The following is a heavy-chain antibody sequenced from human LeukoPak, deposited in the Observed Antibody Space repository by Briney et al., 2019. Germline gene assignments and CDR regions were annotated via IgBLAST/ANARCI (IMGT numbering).Heavy chain of an antibody. J-gene: IGHJ6*02. V-gene: IGHV1-3*01. Sequence: ASVKVSCKASQYSFTDYAVHWVRQAPGQRLEWMGWINAGNGNTKYSQKFQGRVTITRDTSASTAYMELSSLRSEDTAVYYCARESASDYYGMDVWGQGTPVTVSS. CDR3: ARESASDYYGMDV. CDR2: INAGNGNT. CDR1: QYSFTDYA. D-gene: IGHD6-6*01.